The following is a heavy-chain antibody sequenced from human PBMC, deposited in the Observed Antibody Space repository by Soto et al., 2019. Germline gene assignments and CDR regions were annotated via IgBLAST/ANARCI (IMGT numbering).Heavy chain of an antibody. CDR1: GFTFSSYS. Sequence: GGSLRLSCAASGFTFSSYSMNWVRQAPGKGLEWVSSISSSSSYIYYADSVKGRFTISRDNAKNSLYLQMNSLRAEDTAVYYCARDRGKRGSSSGNWFDPWGQGTLVTVSS. J-gene: IGHJ5*02. D-gene: IGHD6-6*01. V-gene: IGHV3-21*01. CDR2: ISSSSSYI. CDR3: ARDRGKRGSSSGNWFDP.